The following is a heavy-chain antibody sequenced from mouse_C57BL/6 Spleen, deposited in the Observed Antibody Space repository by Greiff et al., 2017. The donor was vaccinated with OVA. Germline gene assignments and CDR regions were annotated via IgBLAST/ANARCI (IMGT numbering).Heavy chain of an antibody. J-gene: IGHJ4*01. CDR2: ISSGGSYT. CDR3: ARPPPIYY. Sequence: EVKVVESGGDLVKPGGSLKLSCAASGFTFSSYGMSWVRQTPDKRLEWVATISSGGSYTYYPDSVKGRFTISRDNAKNTLYLQMSSLKSEDTAMYYCARPPPIYYWGQGTSVTVSS. V-gene: IGHV5-6*01. CDR1: GFTFSSYG.